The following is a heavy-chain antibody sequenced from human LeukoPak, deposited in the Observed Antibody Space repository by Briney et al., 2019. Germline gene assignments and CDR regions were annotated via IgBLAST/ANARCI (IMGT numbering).Heavy chain of an antibody. CDR2: ISVSGGST. V-gene: IGHV3-23*01. CDR3: AKKTTPGIAVTGPLDY. CDR1: RFTFSSYA. D-gene: IGHD6-19*01. Sequence: GGSLRLFCAASRFTFSSYAMSWVRQGPGKGLEWVSTISVSGGSTYYADSVKGRFTISRDNSKNTLYLQMNSLRAEDTALYYCAKKTTPGIAVTGPLDYWGQGTLVTVSS. J-gene: IGHJ4*02.